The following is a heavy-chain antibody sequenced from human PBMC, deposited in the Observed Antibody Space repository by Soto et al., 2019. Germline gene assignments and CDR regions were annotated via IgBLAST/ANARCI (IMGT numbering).Heavy chain of an antibody. D-gene: IGHD3-10*01. V-gene: IGHV1-3*01. CDR1: GYTFTSYA. J-gene: IGHJ4*02. CDR3: ARGPAVDYYGSGSYYNW. Sequence: QVQLVQSGAEVKKPGASVKVSCKASGYTFTSYAMHWVRQAPGQRLEWMGWINAGNGNTKYSQKFQGRVTITRDTSASTAYMELSSLRSEDTAVYYCARGPAVDYYGSGSYYNWWGQGTLVTVSS. CDR2: INAGNGNT.